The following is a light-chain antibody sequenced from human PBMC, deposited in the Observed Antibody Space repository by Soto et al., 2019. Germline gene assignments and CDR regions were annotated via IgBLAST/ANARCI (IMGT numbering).Light chain of an antibody. CDR3: QPGGTGIPWV. J-gene: IGLJ3*02. Sequence: QLVLTQSPSASASLGASVKLTCTLSSGHSSYAIAWHQQQPEKGPRYLMKLNSDGSHSKGDGIPDRFSGSSSGAERYLTIPGLQSEDGADYNCQPGGTGIPWVFGGGPKLTVL. V-gene: IGLV4-69*01. CDR2: LNSDGSH. CDR1: SGHSSYA.